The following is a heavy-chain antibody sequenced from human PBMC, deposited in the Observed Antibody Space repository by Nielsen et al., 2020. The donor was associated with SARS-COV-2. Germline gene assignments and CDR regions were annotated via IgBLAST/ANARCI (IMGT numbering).Heavy chain of an antibody. CDR2: IYYSGST. V-gene: IGHV4-59*01. CDR1: GGSISSYY. D-gene: IGHD3-10*01. J-gene: IGHJ6*02. CDR3: ARVRTLWFGYYYGMDV. Sequence: SGTLSLTCTVSGGSISSYYWSWIRQPPGKGLEWIGYIYYSGSTNYNPSLKSRVTISVDTSKNQFSLKLSSVTAADTAVYYCARVRTLWFGYYYGMDVWGQGTTVTVSS.